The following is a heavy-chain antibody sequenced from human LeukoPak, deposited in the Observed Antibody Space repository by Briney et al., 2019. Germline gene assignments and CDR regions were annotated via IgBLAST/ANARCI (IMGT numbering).Heavy chain of an antibody. V-gene: IGHV3-21*01. Sequence: GGSLRLSCAASGFTFSSYSMNWVRQAPGKGLEWVSSISSSSSYIYYADSVKGRFTISRDNAKNSLYLQMNSLRAEDTAVYYCARVSSSSWFSSDYWGQGTLVTVSS. D-gene: IGHD6-13*01. J-gene: IGHJ4*02. CDR2: ISSSSSYI. CDR1: GFTFSSYS. CDR3: ARVSSSSWFSSDY.